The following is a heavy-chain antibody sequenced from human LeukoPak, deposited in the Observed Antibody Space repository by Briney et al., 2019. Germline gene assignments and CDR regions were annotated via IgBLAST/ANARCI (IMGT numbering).Heavy chain of an antibody. D-gene: IGHD3-9*01. CDR2: ISRNSYNI. V-gene: IGHV3-9*01. Sequence: PGRSLRLSCEASGFSFDGYAMHWVRQAPGKGLEWVAGISRNSYNIAYGDSVKGRFTISRDNAKKSPSLQMNSLGTEDTAFYYCAKSRDDGTGYYYDYWGQGVLVTVAS. J-gene: IGHJ4*02. CDR1: GFSFDGYA. CDR3: AKSRDDGTGYYYDY.